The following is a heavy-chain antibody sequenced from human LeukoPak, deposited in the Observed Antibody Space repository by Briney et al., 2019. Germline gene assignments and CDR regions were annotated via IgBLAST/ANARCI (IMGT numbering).Heavy chain of an antibody. CDR3: ARVDTAMVSWWGGADYYYGMDV. CDR2: ISAYNGNT. CDR1: GYTFTSYG. V-gene: IGHV1-18*01. J-gene: IGHJ6*02. D-gene: IGHD5-18*01. Sequence: ASVKVSCKASGYTFTSYGISWVRQAPGQGLEWMGWISAYNGNTNYAQKLLGRVTMTTDTSTSTAYMELRGLRSDDTAVYYCARVDTAMVSWWGGADYYYGMDVWGQGTTVTVSS.